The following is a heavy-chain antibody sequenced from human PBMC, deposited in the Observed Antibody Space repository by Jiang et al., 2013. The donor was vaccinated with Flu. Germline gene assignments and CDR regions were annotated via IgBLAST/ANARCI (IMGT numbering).Heavy chain of an antibody. CDR1: GFTFSSYG. CDR2: IRYDGSNK. CDR3: AKDIVVVVAAKGNWFDP. Sequence: QLVESGGGVVQPGGSLRLSCAASGFTFSSYGMHWVRQAPGKGLEWVAFIRYDGSNKYYADSVKGRFTISRDNSKNTLYLQMNSLRAEDTAVYYCAKDIVVVVAAKGNWFDPWGQGTLVTVSS. D-gene: IGHD2-15*01. J-gene: IGHJ5*02. V-gene: IGHV3-30*02.